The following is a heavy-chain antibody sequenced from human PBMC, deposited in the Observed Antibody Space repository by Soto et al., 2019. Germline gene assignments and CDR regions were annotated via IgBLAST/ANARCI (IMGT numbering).Heavy chain of an antibody. CDR2: IRSKAYGGTT. Sequence: GGSLRLSCTASGFTFGDYAMSWFRQAPGKGLEWVGFIRSKAYGGTTEYAASVKGRFTISRDDSKSIAYLQMNSLKTEDTAVYYCTRAKSDFWSGYRYFDYWGQGTLVTVSS. V-gene: IGHV3-49*03. CDR3: TRAKSDFWSGYRYFDY. CDR1: GFTFGDYA. J-gene: IGHJ4*02. D-gene: IGHD3-3*01.